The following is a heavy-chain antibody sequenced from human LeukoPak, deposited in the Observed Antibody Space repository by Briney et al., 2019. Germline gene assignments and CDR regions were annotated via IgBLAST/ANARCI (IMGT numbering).Heavy chain of an antibody. D-gene: IGHD3-22*01. CDR1: GGSFSGYY. V-gene: IGHV4-34*01. Sequence: SETLSLTCAVYGGSFSGYYWSWIRQPPGKGLEWIGEINHSGSTNYNPSLKSRVTISVDTSKNQFSLKLSSVTAADTAVYYCARGDYYHDSSGYSTASAAFDIWGQGTMVTVSS. CDR3: ARGDYYHDSSGYSTASAAFDI. J-gene: IGHJ3*02. CDR2: INHSGST.